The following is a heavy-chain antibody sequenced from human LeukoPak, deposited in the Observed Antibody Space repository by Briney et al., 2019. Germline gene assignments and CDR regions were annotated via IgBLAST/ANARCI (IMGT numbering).Heavy chain of an antibody. D-gene: IGHD1-26*01. J-gene: IGHJ6*04. CDR1: GFTFSSYA. V-gene: IGHV3-23*01. CDR3: AKDQWDS. CDR2: ISSGGNT. Sequence: QTGGSLRLSCAASGFTFSSYAMSWVRQPPGKGLEWVSAISSGGNTYYAVSVMGRFTISRVSSKNTLYVQLDRLRSEGRAVNYCAKDQWDSWGKGTTVTVSS.